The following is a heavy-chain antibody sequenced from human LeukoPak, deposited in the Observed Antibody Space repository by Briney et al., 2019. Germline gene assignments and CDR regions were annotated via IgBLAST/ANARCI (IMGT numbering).Heavy chain of an antibody. D-gene: IGHD2-2*01. V-gene: IGHV4-39*01. CDR2: IYYSGNT. CDR3: ARWGSYCSSTSCYFNWFDP. J-gene: IGHJ5*02. CDR1: GGSISSSSYY. Sequence: SETLSLTCTVSGGSISSSSYYWGWIRQPPGKGLEWIGSIYYSGNTYYSPSLKSRVTISVDTSKNQFSLKLSPVTAADTAVYYCARWGSYCSSTSCYFNWFDPWGQGTLVTVSS.